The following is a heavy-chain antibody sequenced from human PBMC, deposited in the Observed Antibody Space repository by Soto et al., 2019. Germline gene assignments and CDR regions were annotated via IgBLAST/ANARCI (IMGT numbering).Heavy chain of an antibody. CDR1: GFTFSSYA. V-gene: IGHV3-30-3*01. J-gene: IGHJ6*02. CDR3: ASSGGSYYGMDV. Sequence: GGSLRLSCAASGFTFSSYAMHWVRQAPGKGLEWVAVISYDGSNKYYADSVKGRFTISRDNSKNTLYLQMNSLRAEDTAVYYCASSGGSYYGMDVWGQGTTVTV. D-gene: IGHD2-15*01. CDR2: ISYDGSNK.